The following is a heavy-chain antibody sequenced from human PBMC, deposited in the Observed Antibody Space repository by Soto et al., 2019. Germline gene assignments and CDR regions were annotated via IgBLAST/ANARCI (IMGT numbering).Heavy chain of an antibody. CDR1: GFTFSSYA. D-gene: IGHD5-12*01. CDR3: ANPKDGYGNFDY. Sequence: GSLRRSYAASGFTFSSYAMSLVRHAPGKGLEWVSAISGSGGSTYYADSVKGRFTISRDNSKNTLYLQMNSLRAEDTAVYYCANPKDGYGNFDYCGQGTLVTVSS. V-gene: IGHV3-23*01. CDR2: ISGSGGST. J-gene: IGHJ4*02.